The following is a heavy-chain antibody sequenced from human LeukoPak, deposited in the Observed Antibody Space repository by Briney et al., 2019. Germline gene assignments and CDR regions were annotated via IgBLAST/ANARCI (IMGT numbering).Heavy chain of an antibody. CDR3: ARDTGSGSLADY. D-gene: IGHD3-10*01. J-gene: IGHJ4*02. CDR1: GFTFSSYS. V-gene: IGHV3-21*01. CDR2: ISSSSSYI. Sequence: QSGGSLRLSCAASGFTFSSYSMNWVRQAPGKGLEWVSSISSSSSYIYYADSVKGRFTISRDNAKNSLYLQMNSLRAEDTAVYYCARDTGSGSLADYWGQGTLVTVSS.